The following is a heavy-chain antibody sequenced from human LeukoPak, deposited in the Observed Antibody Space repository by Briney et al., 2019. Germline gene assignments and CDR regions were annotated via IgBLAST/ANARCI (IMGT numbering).Heavy chain of an antibody. CDR1: GFTFSSYA. J-gene: IGHJ4*02. Sequence: PGGSLRLSCAASGFTFSSYAMTWVRQAPGKGLEWVPAISGSGGSTYYADSVRGRFTISRDNSKNTLYMQMNSLRAEDTAIYYCAKIIAATGPFDYWGQGTLVTVSS. D-gene: IGHD6-13*01. V-gene: IGHV3-23*01. CDR3: AKIIAATGPFDY. CDR2: ISGSGGST.